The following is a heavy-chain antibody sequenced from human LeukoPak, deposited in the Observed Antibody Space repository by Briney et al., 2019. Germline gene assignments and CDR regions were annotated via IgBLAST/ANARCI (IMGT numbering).Heavy chain of an antibody. CDR2: IYYSGST. CDR3: ARHREGGSSAEFDY. CDR1: GGSISSYY. Sequence: SETLSLTCTVSGGSISSYYWSWIRQPPGKGLEWIGYIYYSGSTNYNPSLKSRVTISVDTSKNQFSLKLSSVTAADTAVYYCARHREGGSSAEFDYWGQETLVTVSS. J-gene: IGHJ4*02. D-gene: IGHD1-26*01. V-gene: IGHV4-59*08.